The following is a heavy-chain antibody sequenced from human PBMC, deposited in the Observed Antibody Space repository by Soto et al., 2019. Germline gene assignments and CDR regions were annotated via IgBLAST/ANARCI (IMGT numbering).Heavy chain of an antibody. CDR3: ARGQQLNYYGSGSYYPVDY. CDR1: GYTFTSYY. J-gene: IGHJ4*02. D-gene: IGHD3-10*01. Sequence: ASVKVSCKASGYTFTSYYMHWVRQAPGQGLEWMGIIDPSGGSTTYAQKFQGRVTMTRDTSTSTAYMELSSLRSEDTAVYYCARGQQLNYYGSGSYYPVDYWGQGTLVTVSS. V-gene: IGHV1-46*01. CDR2: IDPSGGST.